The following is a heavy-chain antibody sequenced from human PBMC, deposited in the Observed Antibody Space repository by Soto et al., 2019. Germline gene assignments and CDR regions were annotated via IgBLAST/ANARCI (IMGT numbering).Heavy chain of an antibody. D-gene: IGHD2-2*01. CDR3: ARDDCSSTSCFLAY. V-gene: IGHV4-31*02. CDR1: Y. CDR2: IYYSGST. J-gene: IGHJ4*02. Sequence: YWIGWVRQMPGKGLEWIGYIYYSGSTYYNPSLKSRVTISVDTSKNQFSLKLSSVTAADTAVYYCARDDCSSTSCFLAYWGQGTLVTVSS.